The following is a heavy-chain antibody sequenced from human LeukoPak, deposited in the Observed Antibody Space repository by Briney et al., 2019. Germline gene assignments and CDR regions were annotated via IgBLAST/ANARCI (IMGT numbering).Heavy chain of an antibody. CDR1: GFTFSSYA. V-gene: IGHV3-30-3*01. CDR2: ISYDGSNK. D-gene: IGHD3-9*01. Sequence: PGRSLRLSCAASGFTFSSYAMHWVRQAPGKGLEWVAVISYDGSNKYYADSVKGRFTISRDNSKNTLYLQMNSLRAEDTAVYYCARGDAGVRYFDWLSRGFYYMDVWGKGTTVTVSS. J-gene: IGHJ6*03. CDR3: ARGDAGVRYFDWLSRGFYYMDV.